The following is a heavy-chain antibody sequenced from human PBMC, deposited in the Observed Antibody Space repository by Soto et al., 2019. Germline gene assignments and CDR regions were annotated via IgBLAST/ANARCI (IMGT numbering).Heavy chain of an antibody. J-gene: IGHJ4*02. D-gene: IGHD5-18*01. Sequence: EVQLVESGGGLVQPGGSLRLSCAASGVTVSSNYMSWVLQAPGKGLEWVAVVYSGGRTYYAASVKGRFTISTDNYKNTLYLQMNSLRAEDTAVYYCARHGYNYGGGYFDYWGQGTLVTVSS. CDR3: ARHGYNYGGGYFDY. CDR2: VYSGGRT. CDR1: GVTVSSNY. V-gene: IGHV3-66*04.